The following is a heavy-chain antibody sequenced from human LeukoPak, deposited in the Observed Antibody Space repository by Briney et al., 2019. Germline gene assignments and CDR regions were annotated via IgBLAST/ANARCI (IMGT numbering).Heavy chain of an antibody. V-gene: IGHV3-30-3*01. Sequence: GGSLRLSCVVFGFTLIKYDIHWGRQAPGKGLEWVAVISYDGSNKYYADSVKGRFTISRDNSKNTLYLQMNSLRAEDTAVYYCARGVYYYDSSGTPEDFDYWGQGTLVTVSS. CDR1: GFTLIKYD. CDR3: ARGVYYYDSSGTPEDFDY. J-gene: IGHJ4*02. D-gene: IGHD3-22*01. CDR2: ISYDGSNK.